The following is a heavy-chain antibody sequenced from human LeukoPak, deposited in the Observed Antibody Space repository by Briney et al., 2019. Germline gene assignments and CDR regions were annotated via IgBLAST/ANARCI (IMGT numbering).Heavy chain of an antibody. CDR2: INPNSGGT. CDR3: ARDRGSSTLIDFDC. V-gene: IGHV1-2*02. Sequence: ASVKVSCKASGYTFTGYYMHWVRQAPGQGLEWMGWINPNSGGTDYAQNFQGRVTMTRDTSISTAYMELSRLRSDDTAVYYCARDRGSSTLIDFDCWGQGTLVTVSS. D-gene: IGHD2-15*01. CDR1: GYTFTGYY. J-gene: IGHJ4*02.